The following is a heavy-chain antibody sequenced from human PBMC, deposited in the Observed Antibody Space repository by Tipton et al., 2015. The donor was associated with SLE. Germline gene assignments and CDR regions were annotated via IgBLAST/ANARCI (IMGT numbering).Heavy chain of an antibody. Sequence: SLRLSCVASGFTFSRYWMSWVRQAPGKGLECVANMDQDGSEKEFGDSVRGRFSISRDNAKNSLYLQMNSLRPEDTAMYYCAKDIYGSGPRNAFDIWGQGTMVTVSS. V-gene: IGHV3-7*03. D-gene: IGHD3-10*01. CDR3: AKDIYGSGPRNAFDI. CDR2: MDQDGSEK. CDR1: GFTFSRYW. J-gene: IGHJ3*02.